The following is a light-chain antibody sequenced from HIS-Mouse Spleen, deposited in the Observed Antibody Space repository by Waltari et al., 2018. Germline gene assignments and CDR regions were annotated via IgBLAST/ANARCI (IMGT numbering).Light chain of an antibody. CDR1: SSDVGGYNY. CDR2: EVS. V-gene: IGLV2-14*01. Sequence: QSALTQPASVSGSPGQSITISCTGTSSDVGGYNYVSWYQQHPGKAPKLMIYEVSNRPSGVSNRFSGSKSGNTASRTISGLQAEDEADYYCSSYTSSSTRVVFGGGTKLTVL. J-gene: IGLJ2*01. CDR3: SSYTSSSTRVV.